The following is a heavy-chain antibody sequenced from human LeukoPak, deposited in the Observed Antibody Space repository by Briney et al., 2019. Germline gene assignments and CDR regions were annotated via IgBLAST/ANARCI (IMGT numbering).Heavy chain of an antibody. CDR1: GFTFSSYW. D-gene: IGHD6-6*01. Sequence: PGGSLRLSCAASGFTFSSYWMSWVRQAPGKGLEWVAVISYDGSNKYYADSVKGRFTISRDNSKNTLYLQMNSLRAEDTAVYYCARDRGSSATWFDPWGQGTLVTVSS. V-gene: IGHV3-30-3*01. CDR3: ARDRGSSATWFDP. CDR2: ISYDGSNK. J-gene: IGHJ5*02.